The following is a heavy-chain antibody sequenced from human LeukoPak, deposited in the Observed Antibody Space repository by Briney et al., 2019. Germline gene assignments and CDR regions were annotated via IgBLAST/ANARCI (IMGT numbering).Heavy chain of an antibody. CDR3: ASHSSGWYYYGMDV. Sequence: GGSLRLSCSASGFTVSSNYMSWVRQAPGMGLEWVSVIYSGGSTYYADSVKGRFTISRDNSKNTLYLQMNSLRAEDTAVYYCASHSSGWYYYGMDVWGQGTTVTVSS. D-gene: IGHD6-19*01. J-gene: IGHJ6*02. V-gene: IGHV3-53*01. CDR2: IYSGGST. CDR1: GFTVSSNY.